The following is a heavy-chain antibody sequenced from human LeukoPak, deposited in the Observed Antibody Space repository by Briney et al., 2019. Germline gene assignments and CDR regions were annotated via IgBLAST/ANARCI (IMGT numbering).Heavy chain of an antibody. CDR3: ARDLTMVRGVIGY. J-gene: IGHJ4*02. CDR2: INPNSGGT. Sequence: ASVKVSCRASGYTFTGYYMHWVRQAAGQGLEWMGWINPNSGGTNYAQKFQGWVTMTRDTSISTAYMELSRLRSEDTAVYYCARDLTMVRGVIGYWGQGTLVTVSS. D-gene: IGHD3-10*01. V-gene: IGHV1-2*04. CDR1: GYTFTGYY.